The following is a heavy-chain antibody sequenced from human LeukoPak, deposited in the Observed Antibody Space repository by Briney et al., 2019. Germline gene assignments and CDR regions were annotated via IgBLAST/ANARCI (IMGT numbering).Heavy chain of an antibody. Sequence: GGSLRLSCAASGFTVSSNYMSWVRQAPGKGLEWVSVIYSGGSTYYADSVKGRFTISRDNSKNTLYLQMNSLRAEDTAVYYCARLPRGGYYNYYYMDVWGKGTTVTVSS. V-gene: IGHV3-66*04. D-gene: IGHD3-16*01. CDR1: GFTVSSNY. J-gene: IGHJ6*03. CDR3: ARLPRGGYYNYYYMDV. CDR2: IYSGGST.